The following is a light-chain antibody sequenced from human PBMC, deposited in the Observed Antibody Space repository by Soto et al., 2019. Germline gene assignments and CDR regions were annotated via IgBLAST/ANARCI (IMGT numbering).Light chain of an antibody. CDR2: DVI. J-gene: IGLJ3*02. CDR3: TSYTSTSTLEV. V-gene: IGLV2-14*03. CDR1: STDIGGYNY. Sequence: QSALTQPDSVSGSPGQSISISCTGTSTDIGGYNYVSWYQQHPGKSPRLIIFDVIYRPSGVSSRFSGSKSCNTASLTISGLQAEDEADYYCTSYTSTSTLEVFGGGTKLTVL.